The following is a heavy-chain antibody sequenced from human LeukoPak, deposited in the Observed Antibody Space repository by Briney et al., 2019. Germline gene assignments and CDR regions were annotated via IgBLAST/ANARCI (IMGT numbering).Heavy chain of an antibody. CDR2: ISAYNGNT. J-gene: IGHJ4*02. CDR3: AVGLDIAMPGKVPTG. D-gene: IGHD6-19*01. CDR1: GYTFTSYG. Sequence: GASVKVSCKASGYTFTSYGISWVRQAPGQGLEWMGWISAYNGNTNYAQKLRGRVTMTTDTSTSTAYMELRSLRSDDTAVYYCAVGLDIAMPGKVPTGWGQGTLVTVSS. V-gene: IGHV1-18*01.